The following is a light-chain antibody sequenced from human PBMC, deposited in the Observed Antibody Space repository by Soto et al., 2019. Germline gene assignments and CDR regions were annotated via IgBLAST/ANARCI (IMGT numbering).Light chain of an antibody. CDR3: QQSYSTLTWP. CDR2: AAS. CDR1: QSISSY. V-gene: IGKV1-39*01. Sequence: DIQMTQSPSSLSASVGDRVTITCRASQSISSYLNWYQQKPGKATKLLIYAASSLQSGVPSRFSGSGSGTDFTLTISSLQPEDFATYYCQQSYSTLTWPFREGTTVEIK. J-gene: IGKJ1*01.